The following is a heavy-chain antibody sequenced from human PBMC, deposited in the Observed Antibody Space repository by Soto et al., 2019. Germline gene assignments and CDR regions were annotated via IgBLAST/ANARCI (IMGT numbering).Heavy chain of an antibody. CDR2: IISIFGTA. Sequence: QVQLVQSGAEVKKPGSSVKVSCKASGGTFSSYAISWVRQAPGQGLEWMGGIISIFGTADYAQKFQGRVTITADESTSTAYMELSSLRSEDTAVYYCGAAREVRYYYYGMDVWGQGTTVTVSS. J-gene: IGHJ6*02. CDR1: GGTFSSYA. D-gene: IGHD1-26*01. CDR3: GAAREVRYYYYGMDV. V-gene: IGHV1-69*12.